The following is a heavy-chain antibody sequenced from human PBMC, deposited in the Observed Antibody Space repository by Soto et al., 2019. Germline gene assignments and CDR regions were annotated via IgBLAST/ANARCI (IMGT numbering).Heavy chain of an antibody. V-gene: IGHV4-39*01. CDR2: IYYSGST. CDR3: VTQEVGGSYVSTFDP. J-gene: IGHJ5*02. Sequence: PSETLSLTCTVSGGSISSSNYYWGWIRQPPGKGLEWIGSIYYSGSTYYNPSLKSRVTISVDTSKNQFSLKLSSVTAADTAVYYCVTQEVGGSYVSTFDPWSQGTLVTVSS. CDR1: GGSISSSNYY. D-gene: IGHD1-26*01.